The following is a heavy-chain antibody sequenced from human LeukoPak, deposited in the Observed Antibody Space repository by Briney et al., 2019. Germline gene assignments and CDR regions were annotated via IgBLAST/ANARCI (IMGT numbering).Heavy chain of an antibody. CDR2: IYTSGST. J-gene: IGHJ5*02. CDR1: GGSISSGSYY. CDR3: ARDGASKGNWFDP. D-gene: IGHD3-16*01. Sequence: SSETLSLTCTVSGGSISSGSYYWSWIRQPAGKGLEWIGRIYTSGSTNYNPSLKSRVTISVDTSKNQFSLKLSSVTAADTAVYYCARDGASKGNWFDPWGQGTMVTVSS. V-gene: IGHV4-61*02.